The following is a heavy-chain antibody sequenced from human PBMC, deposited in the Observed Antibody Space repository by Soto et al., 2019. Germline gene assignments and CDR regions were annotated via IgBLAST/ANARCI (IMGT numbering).Heavy chain of an antibody. CDR3: ARDTPTYYYDSSGYFDY. Sequence: SVKVSCKASGGAFSSYAISWVRQAPGQGLEWMGGIIPIFGTANYAQKFQGRVTITADESTSTAYMELSSLRSEDTAVYYCARDTPTYYYDSSGYFDYWGQGTLVTVSS. V-gene: IGHV1-69*13. CDR1: GGAFSSYA. CDR2: IIPIFGTA. D-gene: IGHD3-22*01. J-gene: IGHJ4*02.